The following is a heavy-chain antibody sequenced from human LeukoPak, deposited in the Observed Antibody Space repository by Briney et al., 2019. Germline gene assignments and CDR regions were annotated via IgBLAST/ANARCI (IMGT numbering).Heavy chain of an antibody. CDR3: ARVNPYYYYMDV. CDR1: GFTFSSYW. J-gene: IGHJ6*03. V-gene: IGHV3-74*01. CDR2: INSDGSST. Sequence: GGSLRLSCAASGFTFSSYWMHWVRQVPGKGLVWVSRINSDGSSTRYADSVKGRFTISRDNAKNSLYLQMNSLRAEDTAVYYCARVNPYYYYMDVWGKGTTVTVSS.